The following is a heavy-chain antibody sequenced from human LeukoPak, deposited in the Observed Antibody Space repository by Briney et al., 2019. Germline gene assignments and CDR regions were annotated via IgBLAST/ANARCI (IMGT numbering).Heavy chain of an antibody. D-gene: IGHD5-18*01. CDR1: GGSISSYY. CDR3: ARYSSGSAMAYYFDY. J-gene: IGHJ4*02. V-gene: IGHV4-59*01. CDR2: IYYSGST. Sequence: SETLSLTCTVSGGSISSYYWSWIRQPPGKGLEWIGYIYYSGSTNYNPSLKSRVTISVDTSKSQFSLKLSSVTAADTAVYYCARYSSGSAMAYYFDYWGQGTLVTVSS.